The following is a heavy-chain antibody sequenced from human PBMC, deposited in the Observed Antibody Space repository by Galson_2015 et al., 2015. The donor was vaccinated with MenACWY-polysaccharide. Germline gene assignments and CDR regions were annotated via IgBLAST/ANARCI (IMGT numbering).Heavy chain of an antibody. V-gene: IGHV1-46*01. J-gene: IGHJ6*02. CDR3: ARGVDTAMATGISYYYGMDV. Sequence: SVKVSCKASGYTFTSYYMHWVRQAPGQGLEWMGIINPSGAGTSYAQKFQGRVTMTRDTSTDTVYMELSSLRSEDTAVYYCARGVDTAMATGISYYYGMDVWGQGTTVTVSS. CDR1: GYTFTSYY. CDR2: INPSGAGT. D-gene: IGHD5-18*01.